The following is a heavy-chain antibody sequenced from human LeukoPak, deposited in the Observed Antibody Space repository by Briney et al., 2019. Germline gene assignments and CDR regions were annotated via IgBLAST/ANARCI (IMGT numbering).Heavy chain of an antibody. CDR2: INPSGGST. CDR1: GYTFTSYY. J-gene: IGHJ4*02. V-gene: IGHV1-46*01. Sequence: ASVKVSCKASGYTFTSYYMHWVRQAPGQGLEWMGIINPSGGSTSYAQKFQGRVTMTRDTSTSTVYMELSSLRSEDTAVYYCARDSSVYDSSEGGQYFDYWGQGTLVTVSS. CDR3: ARDSSVYDSSEGGQYFDY. D-gene: IGHD3-22*01.